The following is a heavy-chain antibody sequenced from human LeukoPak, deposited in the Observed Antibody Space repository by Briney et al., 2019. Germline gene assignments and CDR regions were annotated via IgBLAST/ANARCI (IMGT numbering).Heavy chain of an antibody. CDR3: AKVGSSGPPDY. V-gene: IGHV3-74*01. CDR2: INSDGSST. CDR1: GFTFSTYW. J-gene: IGHJ4*02. Sequence: GGSLRLSCAASGFTFSTYWMHWVRQAPGKGLVWVSRINSDGSSTNYADSVKGRFTISRDNSKNTLYLQMNSLRAEDTAVYYCAKVGSSGPPDYWGQGTLVTVSS. D-gene: IGHD6-19*01.